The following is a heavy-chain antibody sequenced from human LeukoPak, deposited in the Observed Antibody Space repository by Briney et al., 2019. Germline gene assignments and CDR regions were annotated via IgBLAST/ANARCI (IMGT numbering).Heavy chain of an antibody. J-gene: IGHJ4*02. CDR3: TADMPASSRASDY. CDR2: IKSKTDGGTT. D-gene: IGHD2-15*01. Sequence: PGGSLRLSCAASGFTFSDAWMSWVRQAPGMGLEWVGRIKSKTDGGTTDYAAPVKGRFTISRDDSKTTLYLQINSLKTEDTAVCYCTADMPASSRASDYWGQGTLVTVSS. V-gene: IGHV3-15*01. CDR1: GFTFSDAW.